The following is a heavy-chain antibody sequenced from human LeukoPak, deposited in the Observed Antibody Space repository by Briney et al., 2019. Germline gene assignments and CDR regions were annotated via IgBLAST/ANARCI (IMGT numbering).Heavy chain of an antibody. V-gene: IGHV3-33*01. J-gene: IGHJ4*02. CDR1: GFTFSSYG. D-gene: IGHD2-8*02. CDR2: IWYDGSNK. CDR3: ARDRKVAARLSGGVDY. Sequence: GGSLRLSCAASGFTFSSYGMHWVRQAPGKGLGWVAVIWYDGSNKYYADSVKGRFTISRDNSKNTLYLQMNSLRAEDTAVYYCARDRKVAARLSGGVDYWGQGTLVTVSS.